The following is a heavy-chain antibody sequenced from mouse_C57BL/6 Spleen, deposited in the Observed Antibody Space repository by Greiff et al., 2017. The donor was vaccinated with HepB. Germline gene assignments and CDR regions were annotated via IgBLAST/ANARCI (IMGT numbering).Heavy chain of an antibody. CDR3: ARTYGSREGYFDV. D-gene: IGHD1-1*01. CDR2: IYPGDGDT. CDR1: GYAFSSSW. V-gene: IGHV1-82*01. J-gene: IGHJ1*03. Sequence: QVHVKQSGPELVKPGASVKISCKASGYAFSSSWMNWVKQRPGKGLEWIGRIYPGDGDTNYNGKFKGKATLTADKSSSTAYMQLSSLTSEDSAVYFCARTYGSREGYFDVWGTGTTVTVSS.